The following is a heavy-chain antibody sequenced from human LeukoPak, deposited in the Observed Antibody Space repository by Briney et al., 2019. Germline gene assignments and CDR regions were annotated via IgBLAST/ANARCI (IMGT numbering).Heavy chain of an antibody. CDR2: IYSGDIT. J-gene: IGHJ4*02. Sequence: GGSLRLSCAASGFTVSSNYMSWVRQAPGKGLEWVSVIYSGDITYYADSVKGRFTISRDNSKNTLYLQMDSLRAEDTAVYYCASSSWYANFDYWGQGTLATVSS. CDR1: GFTVSSNY. V-gene: IGHV3-66*02. CDR3: ASSSWYANFDY. D-gene: IGHD6-13*01.